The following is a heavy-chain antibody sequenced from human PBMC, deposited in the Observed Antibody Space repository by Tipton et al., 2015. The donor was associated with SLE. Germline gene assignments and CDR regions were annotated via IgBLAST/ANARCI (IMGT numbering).Heavy chain of an antibody. Sequence: LRLSCAVSGGSISSYYWSWIRQPPGKGLEWIGYIYTSGSTNYNPSLKSRVTISVDTSKNQFSLKLSSVTAADTAVYYCARQSIPAAGTGSYWGQGTLVTVSS. V-gene: IGHV4-4*09. CDR3: ARQSIPAAGTGSY. CDR1: GGSISSYY. D-gene: IGHD6-13*01. CDR2: IYTSGST. J-gene: IGHJ4*02.